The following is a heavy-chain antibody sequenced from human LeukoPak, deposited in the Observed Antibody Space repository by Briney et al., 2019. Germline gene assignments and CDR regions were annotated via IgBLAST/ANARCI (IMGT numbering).Heavy chain of an antibody. Sequence: GGSLRLSCAASGFTFSSYEMNWVRQAPGKGLEWVSYISSSGSTIYYADSVKGRFTISRDNAKNSLYLQMNSLRAEDTAVYYCARDGSSSWDPDLNWFDPWGQGTLVTVSS. J-gene: IGHJ5*02. D-gene: IGHD6-13*01. V-gene: IGHV3-48*03. CDR1: GFTFSSYE. CDR2: ISSSGSTI. CDR3: ARDGSSSWDPDLNWFDP.